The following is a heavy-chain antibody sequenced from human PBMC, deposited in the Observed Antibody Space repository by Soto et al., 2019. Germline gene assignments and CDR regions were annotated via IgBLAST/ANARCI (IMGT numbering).Heavy chain of an antibody. D-gene: IGHD3-3*01. CDR2: IYYSGST. Sequence: PSETLSLTCTVSGGSISSGSYFWGWIRQPPGKGLEWIGSIYYSGSTYYNPSLKSRVTISVDTSKNQFSLKLSSVTAADTAVYYCARHLYYDFWSGYLNWFDPWGQGTLVTVSS. CDR1: GGSISSGSYF. CDR3: ARHLYYDFWSGYLNWFDP. V-gene: IGHV4-39*01. J-gene: IGHJ5*02.